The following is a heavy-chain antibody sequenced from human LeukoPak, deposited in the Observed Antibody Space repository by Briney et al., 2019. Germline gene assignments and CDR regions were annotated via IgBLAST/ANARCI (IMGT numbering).Heavy chain of an antibody. Sequence: PSETLSLTCAVYGGSFSGYYWSWIRQPPGKGLEWIGEINHSGSTNYNPSLKSLVTISVDTSKNQFSLKLSSVTAADTAVYYCARGVRIRSAFFDYWGQGTLVTVSS. V-gene: IGHV4-34*01. D-gene: IGHD2-15*01. J-gene: IGHJ4*02. CDR2: INHSGST. CDR3: ARGVRIRSAFFDY. CDR1: GGSFSGYY.